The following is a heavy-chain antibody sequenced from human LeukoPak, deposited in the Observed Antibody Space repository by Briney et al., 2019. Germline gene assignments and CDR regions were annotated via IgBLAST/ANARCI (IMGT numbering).Heavy chain of an antibody. J-gene: IGHJ4*02. V-gene: IGHV5-51*01. CDR2: IYPGDSDT. Sequence: GASLQISCKGSGYSFTSYWIGWVRQMPGKGLEWMGIIYPGDSDTRYSPSFQGQVTISADKSISTAYLQWSSLKASDTAMYYCARGRQVWWLPHDYWGQGTLVTVSS. D-gene: IGHD5-12*01. CDR3: ARGRQVWWLPHDY. CDR1: GYSFTSYW.